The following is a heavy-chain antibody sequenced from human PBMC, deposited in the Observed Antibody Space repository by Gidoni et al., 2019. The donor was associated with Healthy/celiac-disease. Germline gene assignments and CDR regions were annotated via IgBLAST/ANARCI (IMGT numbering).Heavy chain of an antibody. Sequence: EVQLVESGGGLVQPGRSLRLSCTASGFTFGDYAMSWFRQAPGKGLEWVGFIRSKAYGGTTEYAASVKGRFTISRDDSKSIAYLQMNSLKTEDTAVYYCTRDYCTGGVCLAPFDYWGQGTLVTVSS. V-gene: IGHV3-49*03. CDR1: GFTFGDYA. D-gene: IGHD2-8*02. CDR2: IRSKAYGGTT. J-gene: IGHJ4*02. CDR3: TRDYCTGGVCLAPFDY.